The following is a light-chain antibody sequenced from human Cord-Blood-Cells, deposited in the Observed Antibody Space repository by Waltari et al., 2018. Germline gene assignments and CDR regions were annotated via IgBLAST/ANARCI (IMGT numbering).Light chain of an antibody. J-gene: IGLJ3*02. V-gene: IGLV3-25*03. CDR3: QSADSSGTYWV. CDR2: KDS. CDR1: AFPEQY. Sequence: SYEPTQPPSVSVSPGQPARITCSGAAFPEQYASWYQQKPGQAPVLVIYKDSERPSGIPERFSGSSSGTTVTLTISGVQAEDEADYYCQSADSSGTYWVFGGGTKLTVL.